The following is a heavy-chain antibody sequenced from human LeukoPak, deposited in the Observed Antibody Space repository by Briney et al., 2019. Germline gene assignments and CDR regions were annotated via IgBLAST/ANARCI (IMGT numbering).Heavy chain of an antibody. CDR1: GFTFSSYG. J-gene: IGHJ4*02. CDR3: ATLVRGYSYGFIDY. V-gene: IGHV3-33*01. D-gene: IGHD5-18*01. CDR2: IWYGGSNK. Sequence: PGGSLRLSCAASGFTFSSYGMHWVRQAPGKGLEWVAVIWYGGSNKYYADSVKGRFTISRDNSKNTLYLQMNSLRAEDTAVYYCATLVRGYSYGFIDYWGQGTLVTVSS.